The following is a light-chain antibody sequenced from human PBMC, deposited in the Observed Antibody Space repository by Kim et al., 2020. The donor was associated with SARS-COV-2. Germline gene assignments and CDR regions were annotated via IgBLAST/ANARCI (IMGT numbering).Light chain of an antibody. V-gene: IGKV1-9*01. CDR1: QDISNS. J-gene: IGKJ1*01. Sequence: ASIGTTLAVTCRASQDISNSLAWYQQKAGTAPKHLIFAASTLQSGVPSRFSGSGSGTEFPLTICRLQAEDFATSYCQQLNHYPWTFGQGTKVDIK. CDR2: AAS. CDR3: QQLNHYPWT.